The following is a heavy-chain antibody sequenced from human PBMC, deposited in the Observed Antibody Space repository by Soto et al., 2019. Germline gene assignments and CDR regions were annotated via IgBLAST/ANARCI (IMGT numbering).Heavy chain of an antibody. Sequence: QITLKESGPTLVKPTQTLTLTCTFSGFSLTDNAVGVGWFRQPPGTDLEWLALIYWDDDNHYSPPLKSRLTFAKDPSKNHVVLRMTIVDPVDTATYHCALGSGWLFDFWGQCTLVTVSS. CDR3: ALGSGWLFDF. CDR2: IYWDDDN. J-gene: IGHJ4*02. CDR1: GFSLTDNAVG. V-gene: IGHV2-5*02. D-gene: IGHD6-19*01.